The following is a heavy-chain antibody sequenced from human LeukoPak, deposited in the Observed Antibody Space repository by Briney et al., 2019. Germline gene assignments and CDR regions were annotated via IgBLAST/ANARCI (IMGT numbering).Heavy chain of an antibody. CDR2: ISAYNGNT. V-gene: IGHV1-18*01. CDR1: GYTFASYG. Sequence: ASVKVSCKAFGYTFASYGISWVRQVPGQGLEWMGWISAYNGNTNYAQKLQGRVTMTTDTSTSTAYMELRSLRSDDTAVYYCARVASLLKELDPWGQGTLVTVSS. CDR3: ARVASLLKELDP. J-gene: IGHJ5*02. D-gene: IGHD3-10*01.